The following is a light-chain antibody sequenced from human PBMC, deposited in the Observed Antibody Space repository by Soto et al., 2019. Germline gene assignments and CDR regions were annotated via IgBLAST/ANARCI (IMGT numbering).Light chain of an antibody. Sequence: DIQLTQSPSFLSASVRDSVTITCRASQGINNYLAWYQQKPGKAPKLLIYAASTLQSGVPSRFSGSGSGTEFTLTISSLQPEDFATYYCQQLNSYPTFGGGTKVEIK. CDR3: QQLNSYPT. V-gene: IGKV1-9*01. CDR2: AAS. J-gene: IGKJ4*01. CDR1: QGINNY.